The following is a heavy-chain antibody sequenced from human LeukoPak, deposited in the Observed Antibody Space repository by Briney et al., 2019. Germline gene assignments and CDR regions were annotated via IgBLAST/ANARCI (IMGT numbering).Heavy chain of an antibody. Sequence: SETLSVTCTVSGDSISSYYWSWIRQPPGKGLEWIGNIYYSGSTNYNPSLKSRVTISVDTSKNQFSLKLSSVTAADTAVYYCTRGSIAYYYMDVWGKGTTVTISS. D-gene: IGHD3-22*01. CDR1: GDSISSYY. V-gene: IGHV4-59*01. CDR2: IYYSGST. J-gene: IGHJ6*03. CDR3: TRGSIAYYYMDV.